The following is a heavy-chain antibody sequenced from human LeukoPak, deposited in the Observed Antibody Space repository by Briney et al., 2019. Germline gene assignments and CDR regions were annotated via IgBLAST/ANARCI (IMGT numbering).Heavy chain of an antibody. Sequence: SETLSLTCTVSGGSISSGGYFWSWIRQLPGKGLEWVAYIYYSGGPYYNPSLKSRVTISLDTSRNQFSLEANSVTAADTAVYYCARGDRGYSYGSYYLDYWGQGTLVTVSS. J-gene: IGHJ4*02. CDR1: GGSISSGGYF. CDR3: ARGDRGYSYGSYYLDY. D-gene: IGHD5-18*01. CDR2: IYYSGGP. V-gene: IGHV4-31*03.